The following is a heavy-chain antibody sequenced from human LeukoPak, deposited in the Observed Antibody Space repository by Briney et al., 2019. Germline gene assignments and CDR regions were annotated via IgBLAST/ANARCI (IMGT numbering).Heavy chain of an antibody. CDR2: ISGSGDSS. CDR1: GFTFSSYA. D-gene: IGHD5-24*01. J-gene: IGHJ4*02. CDR3: AKDPVVVGRDGYNPDRNPNDY. Sequence: PGGSLRLSCAASGFTFSSYAMTWVRQAPGEGLEWVSIISGSGDSSFYAESVKGRFTISRDNSKNTLYLQMNSLRAEDTAVYYCAKDPVVVGRDGYNPDRNPNDYWGQGTLVTVSS. V-gene: IGHV3-23*01.